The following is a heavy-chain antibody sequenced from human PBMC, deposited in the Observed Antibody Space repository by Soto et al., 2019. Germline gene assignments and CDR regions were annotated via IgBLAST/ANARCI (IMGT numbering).Heavy chain of an antibody. CDR1: GYTFTRDQ. CDR2: IEPSGGKT. V-gene: IGHV1-46*01. CDR3: GRVMRSLLSITALDT. J-gene: IGHJ5*02. D-gene: IGHD3-10*01. Sequence: ASVKVSCKASGYTFTRDQIHWVRQAPGQGLEWMGMIEPSGGKTNYAQKFQGRVTLTSDTSTSTVYMALSSLRSDDTAIYFCGRVMRSLLSITALDTWGQGTLVTVSS.